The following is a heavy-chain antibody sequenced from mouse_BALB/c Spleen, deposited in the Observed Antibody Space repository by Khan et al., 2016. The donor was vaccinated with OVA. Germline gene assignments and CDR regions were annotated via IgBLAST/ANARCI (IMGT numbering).Heavy chain of an antibody. Sequence: EVQLQESGPGLVKPSQSLSLTCTVTGYSITRDYAWNWIRQFPGNKLEWMGYISNSGSTSYNPSLKSRISTTRDTSKNQFILQLKSVTTEDTATCYCARELVRYYAMDYWGQGTSVTVSS. CDR3: ARELVRYYAMDY. V-gene: IGHV3-2*02. D-gene: IGHD2-14*01. CDR2: ISNSGST. J-gene: IGHJ4*01. CDR1: GYSITRDYA.